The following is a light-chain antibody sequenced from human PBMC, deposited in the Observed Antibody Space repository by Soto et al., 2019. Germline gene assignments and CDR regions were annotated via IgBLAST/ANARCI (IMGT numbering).Light chain of an antibody. Sequence: DIQMTQSPSSLSASVGDRVTITCRASQSISSWLAWYQQKPGKAPNLLIYDASSLKSGVPSRFSGSGSGTEFTLTISSLQPDDVATYYCQRYNNYGYTFGQGIKLEIK. CDR2: DAS. J-gene: IGKJ2*01. CDR3: QRYNNYGYT. CDR1: QSISSW. V-gene: IGKV1-5*01.